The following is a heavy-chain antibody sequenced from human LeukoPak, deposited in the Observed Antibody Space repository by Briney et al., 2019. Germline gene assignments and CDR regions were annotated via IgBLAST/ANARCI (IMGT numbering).Heavy chain of an antibody. Sequence: PGGSLRLSCAASGFTFTDYAMGWVRQAPGQGLEWASTISASGSTTYYADSVRGRFTISRDSSKNTLSLQMSSLRAEDTAVYYCAKARTPYNSGFDYWGQGTLVAVYS. V-gene: IGHV3-23*01. CDR3: AKARTPYNSGFDY. CDR2: ISASGSTT. J-gene: IGHJ4*02. D-gene: IGHD6-19*01. CDR1: GFTFTDYA.